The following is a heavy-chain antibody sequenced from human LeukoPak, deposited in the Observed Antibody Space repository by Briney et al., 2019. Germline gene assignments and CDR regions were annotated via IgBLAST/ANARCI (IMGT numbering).Heavy chain of an antibody. CDR3: ARDLYYYGSGTYAFDI. D-gene: IGHD3-10*01. CDR2: INHSGST. J-gene: IGHJ3*02. V-gene: IGHV4-34*09. Sequence: SETLSLTCAVYGGSFSGYYWSWIRQPPGKGLEWIGEINHSGSTNYNPSLKSRVTISVDTSKNQFSLKLSSVTAADTAVYYCARDLYYYGSGTYAFDIWGQGTMVTVSS. CDR1: GGSFSGYY.